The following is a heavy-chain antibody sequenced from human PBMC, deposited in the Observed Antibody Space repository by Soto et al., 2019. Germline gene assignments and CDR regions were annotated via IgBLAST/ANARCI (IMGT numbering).Heavy chain of an antibody. CDR2: IRSSRYGATA. J-gene: IGHJ5*02. V-gene: IGHV3-49*04. Sequence: GGSLRLSCATSGFRFHDHGMSWVRQAPGKGLDWVGFIRSSRYGATADYAAYVKGRFFISRDDYKSIAFLQMNNLETEDTAVYYCNRAPLRCSGGSCYSSDAWGQGTLVTVSS. CDR3: NRAPLRCSGGSCYSSDA. CDR1: GFRFHDHG. D-gene: IGHD2-15*01.